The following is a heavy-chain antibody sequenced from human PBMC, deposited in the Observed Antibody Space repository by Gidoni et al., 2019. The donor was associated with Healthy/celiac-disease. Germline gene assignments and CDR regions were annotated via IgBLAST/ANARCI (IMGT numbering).Heavy chain of an antibody. J-gene: IGHJ4*02. CDR2: IWYDGSNK. V-gene: IGHV3-33*01. CDR3: ARDGSSSWYFDY. CDR1: GFTFSSYG. D-gene: IGHD6-13*01. Sequence: QVQLVESGGGVVQPGRSLRLSCAASGFTFSSYGMHWVRQAPGKGLGWVAVIWYDGSNKYYADSVKGRFTISRDNSKNTLYLQMNSLRAEDTAVYYCARDGSSSWYFDYWGQGTLVTVSS.